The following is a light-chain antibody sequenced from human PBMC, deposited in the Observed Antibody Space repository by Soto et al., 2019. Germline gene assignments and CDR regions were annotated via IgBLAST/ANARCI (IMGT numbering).Light chain of an antibody. CDR3: QQRSNWPPLT. V-gene: IGKV3-11*01. CDR1: QSVNSY. J-gene: IGKJ4*01. CDR2: DAS. Sequence: EIVLTQSPATLSLSPGDRATLSCRASQSVNSYLAWYQQKPGQAPRLLIYDASNRATGIPARFSGSGSGTDFNLTISSLEPEDFAVYYCQQRSNWPPLTFGGGTKVEIK.